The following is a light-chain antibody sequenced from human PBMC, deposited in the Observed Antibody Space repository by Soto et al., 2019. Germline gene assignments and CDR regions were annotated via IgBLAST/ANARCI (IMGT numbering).Light chain of an antibody. CDR2: EVS. V-gene: IGLV2-8*01. Sequence: QSALTQPPSASGFPGQSVTISCTGTRIDVGGYNYVSWYQQHPGKAPKLMIYEVSKRPSGVPDRFSGSKSGNTASLTVSGLQAEDEADYYCSSYAGSNIGVFGGGTKLTVL. J-gene: IGLJ2*01. CDR1: RIDVGGYNY. CDR3: SSYAGSNIGV.